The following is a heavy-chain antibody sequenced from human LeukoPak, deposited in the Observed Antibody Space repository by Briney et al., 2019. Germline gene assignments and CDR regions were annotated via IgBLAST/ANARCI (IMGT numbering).Heavy chain of an antibody. Sequence: SETLSLTCTVSGGSISSYYWSWIRQPPGKGLEWIGYIYYRGSTNYNPSLKSRVTISLDTSKNQFSLKLSSVTAADTAMYYCATDRDNYYDSTGYTRPDGFDIWGQGIMVTVSS. CDR2: IYYRGST. CDR3: ATDRDNYYDSTGYTRPDGFDI. V-gene: IGHV4-59*01. D-gene: IGHD3-22*01. CDR1: GGSISSYY. J-gene: IGHJ3*02.